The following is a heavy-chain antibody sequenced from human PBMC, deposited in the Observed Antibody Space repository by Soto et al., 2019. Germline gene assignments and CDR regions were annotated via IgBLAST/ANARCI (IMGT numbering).Heavy chain of an antibody. CDR3: AKADYGDYAIFDY. D-gene: IGHD4-17*01. CDR2: ISGSGGST. J-gene: IGHJ4*02. V-gene: IGHV3-23*01. CDR1: GFTFSSYV. Sequence: GGSLRLSCAASGFTFSSYVMSWVRQAPGKGLEWVSAISGSGGSTYYADSVKGRFTISRDNSKNTLYLQMNSLRAEDTAVYYCAKADYGDYAIFDYWGQGTLVTVSS.